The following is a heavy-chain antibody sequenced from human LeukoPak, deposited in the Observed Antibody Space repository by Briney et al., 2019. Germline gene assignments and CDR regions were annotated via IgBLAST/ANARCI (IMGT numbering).Heavy chain of an antibody. CDR2: IGGDGST. D-gene: IGHD3-10*01. CDR3: AKGPYGSGIYYGMDV. J-gene: IGHJ6*02. Sequence: GGSLRLSCAASGFTFSNCGMSWARQAPGKGLEWVSVIGGDGSTYYADSVKGRFTISRGNSENTLYLQMNSLRAEDTAVYYCAKGPYGSGIYYGMDVWGQGTTVTVS. CDR1: GFTFSNCG. V-gene: IGHV3-23*01.